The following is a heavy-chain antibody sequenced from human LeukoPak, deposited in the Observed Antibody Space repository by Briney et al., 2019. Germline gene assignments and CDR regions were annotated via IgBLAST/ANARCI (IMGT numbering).Heavy chain of an antibody. V-gene: IGHV3-30*02. CDR3: ARSDSNSWYSLHDY. CDR2: IRYDGSRT. Sequence: PGGSLRLPCAASGFIFKNFGTYWVRQAPGKGLEWVAFIRYDGSRTYYTDSVKGRFTISRDNSNNTLYLQMNSLRPEDTAVYYCARSDSNSWYSLHDYWGQGTLVTVSS. J-gene: IGHJ4*02. CDR1: GFIFKNFG. D-gene: IGHD6-13*01.